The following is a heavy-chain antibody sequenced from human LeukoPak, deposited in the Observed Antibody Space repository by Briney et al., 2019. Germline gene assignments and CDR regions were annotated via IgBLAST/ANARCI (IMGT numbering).Heavy chain of an antibody. V-gene: IGHV1-69*13. CDR3: ARAYDSRKMGAHYFDY. Sequence: SVKVSCKASGGTFSSYAISWVRQAPGQGLEWMGGIIPIFGTANYAQKFQGRVTITADESTSTAYMELSSLRSEDTAVYYCARAYDSRKMGAHYFDYWGQGTLVTVSS. CDR2: IIPIFGTA. D-gene: IGHD1-26*01. J-gene: IGHJ4*02. CDR1: GGTFSSYA.